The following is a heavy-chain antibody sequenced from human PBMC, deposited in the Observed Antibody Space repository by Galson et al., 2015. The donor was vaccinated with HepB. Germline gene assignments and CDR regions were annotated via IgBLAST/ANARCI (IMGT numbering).Heavy chain of an antibody. V-gene: IGHV1-3*01. J-gene: IGHJ4*02. CDR1: GYTFTSYA. Sequence: SVKVSCKASGYTFTSYAMHWVRQAPGQRLEWMGWINAGNGNTKYSQKFQGRVTITRDTSASTAYMELSSLRSEDTAVYYCAGETHYYDSSGYYYELGYWGQGTLVTVSS. D-gene: IGHD3-22*01. CDR3: AGETHYYDSSGYYYELGY. CDR2: INAGNGNT.